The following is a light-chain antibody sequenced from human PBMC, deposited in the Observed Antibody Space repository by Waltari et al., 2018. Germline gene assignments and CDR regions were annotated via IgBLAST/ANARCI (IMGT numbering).Light chain of an antibody. Sequence: DIVLTQSPVTLSLSPRERATLFCGASQNVDTYLAWYQQKPGQTPRLLIYNSSHRASGVPARFSGGGSGTDFTLTISSVEPEDIAIYYCQQCNTWPPYTFGQGTKLELK. CDR2: NSS. J-gene: IGKJ2*01. CDR1: QNVDTY. CDR3: QQCNTWPPYT. V-gene: IGKV3-11*01.